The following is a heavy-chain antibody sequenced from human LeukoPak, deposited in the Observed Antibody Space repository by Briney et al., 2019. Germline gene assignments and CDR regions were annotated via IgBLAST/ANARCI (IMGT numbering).Heavy chain of an antibody. J-gene: IGHJ5*02. CDR1: GGSFSGYY. V-gene: IGHV4-34*01. D-gene: IGHD6-6*01. CDR3: ARGAAEYSSSSGGIWFDP. Sequence: SETLSLTCAVYGGSFSGYYWSWIRQPPGKGLEWIGEINHSGSTNYNPSLKSRVTISVDTSKNQFSLKLSSVTAGDTAVYYCARGAAEYSSSSGGIWFDPWGQGTLVTVSS. CDR2: INHSGST.